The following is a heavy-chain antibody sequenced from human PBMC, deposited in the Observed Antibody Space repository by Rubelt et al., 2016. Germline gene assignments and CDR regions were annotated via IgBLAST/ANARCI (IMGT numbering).Heavy chain of an antibody. J-gene: IGHJ3*02. V-gene: IGHV4-39*07. Sequence: QLQLQESGPGLVKPSETLSLTCTVSGGSISSSSYYWGWIRQPPGKGLEWIGSIYYSGSTYYNPSLKSRVTISVDTSKNQFALKLSSVTAADTAVYYCAQRRGGAFDIWGQGTMVTVSS. CDR1: GGSISSSSYY. CDR3: AQRRGGAFDI. CDR2: IYYSGST. D-gene: IGHD3-10*01.